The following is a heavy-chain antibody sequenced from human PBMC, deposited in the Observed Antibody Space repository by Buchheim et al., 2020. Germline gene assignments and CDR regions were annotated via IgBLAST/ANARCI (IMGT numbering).Heavy chain of an antibody. J-gene: IGHJ4*02. CDR3: ARGFLSFGYSGYAWDFDY. D-gene: IGHD5-12*01. V-gene: IGHV1-46*01. Sequence: QVQLVQSGAEVKKPGASVKVSCKASGYTFTSYYMHWVRQAPGQGLEWMGIINPNGGSTSYAQKFQGRVTMTRDPSTSTVYMELSSLRSEDTAVYYCARGFLSFGYSGYAWDFDYWGQGTL. CDR2: INPNGGST. CDR1: GYTFTSYY.